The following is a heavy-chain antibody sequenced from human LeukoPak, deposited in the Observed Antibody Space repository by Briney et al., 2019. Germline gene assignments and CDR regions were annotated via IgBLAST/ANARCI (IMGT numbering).Heavy chain of an antibody. CDR3: ARDSYDLSYYYYYMDV. CDR2: IYYTGNT. V-gene: IGHV4-59*12. D-gene: IGHD3-22*01. Sequence: SETLSLTCTVSGGSFTSYYWSWIRQPPGRALEWIGYIYYTGNTNYNPSLKSRVTISMDTSKNQFSLKLSSVTAADTAVYYCARDSYDLSYYYYYMDVWGKGTTVTVSS. CDR1: GGSFTSYY. J-gene: IGHJ6*03.